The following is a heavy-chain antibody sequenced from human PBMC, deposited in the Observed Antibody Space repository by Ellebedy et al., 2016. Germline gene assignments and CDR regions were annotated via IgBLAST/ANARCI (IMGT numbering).Heavy chain of an antibody. D-gene: IGHD6-6*01. J-gene: IGHJ4*02. V-gene: IGHV1-2*02. CDR1: GYTFTGYY. CDR2: INPNSGDT. CDR3: AREGLYSSSSDFDY. Sequence: ASVKVSCXASGYTFTGYYMHWVRQAPGQGLEWMGYINPNSGDTKYGQKFQGRVTMTRDTSISTTYMELSSLTSDDTAVYYCAREGLYSSSSDFDYWGQGTLVTVSP.